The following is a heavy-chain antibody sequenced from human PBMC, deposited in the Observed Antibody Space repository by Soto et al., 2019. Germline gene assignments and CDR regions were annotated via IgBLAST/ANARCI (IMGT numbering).Heavy chain of an antibody. Sequence: GESLKISCKVSGYSFTTHWIGWVRQMPGKGLEWMGIIYPGDPDTRYSPSFQGQVTISADKSISTAYLQWSSLKASDTAMYYCARLPIFGSDDAFDVWGQGTMVTVSS. CDR1: GYSFTTHW. V-gene: IGHV5-51*01. CDR3: ARLPIFGSDDAFDV. J-gene: IGHJ3*01. D-gene: IGHD3-3*01. CDR2: IYPGDPDT.